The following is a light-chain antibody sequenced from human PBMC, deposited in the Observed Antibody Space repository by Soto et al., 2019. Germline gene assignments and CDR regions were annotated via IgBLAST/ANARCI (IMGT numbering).Light chain of an antibody. Sequence: EIVLTQSPATLSLSPGERATLSCRASQSVSSYLAWYQVKPGQAPRLLIYDASNRATGIPARFSGSGSGTDFTLTISSLEPEDFAVYYCQQRSNWWTFGQGTKVDI. CDR2: DAS. J-gene: IGKJ1*01. V-gene: IGKV3-11*01. CDR3: QQRSNWWT. CDR1: QSVSSY.